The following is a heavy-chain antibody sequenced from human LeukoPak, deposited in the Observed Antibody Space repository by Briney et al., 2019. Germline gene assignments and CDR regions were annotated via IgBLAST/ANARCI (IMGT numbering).Heavy chain of an antibody. CDR3: AKDLWGGSYVGGDAFDI. V-gene: IGHV3-23*01. D-gene: IGHD1-26*01. J-gene: IGHJ3*02. CDR1: GFTFSSYA. CDR2: ISGSGGSI. Sequence: GGSLRLSCAASGFTFSSYALTWVRQAPGKGLEWVSVISGSGGSIYYADSVKGRFTISRDNSKNTLYLQMNSLRAEDKAIYYCAKDLWGGSYVGGDAFDIWGQGTMVTVSS.